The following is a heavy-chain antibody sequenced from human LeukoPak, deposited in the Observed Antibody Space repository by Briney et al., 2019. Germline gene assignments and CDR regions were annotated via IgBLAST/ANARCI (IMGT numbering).Heavy chain of an antibody. CDR3: ARKFLGSRGYYFDY. CDR2: INPNSGGT. D-gene: IGHD3-10*01. J-gene: IGHJ4*02. Sequence: ASVKVSCKASGYTFTGYYMHWVRQAPGQGLEWMGWINPNSGGTNYAQKFQGRVTMTRDTSISTAYMELSRLRSDDTAVYYCARKFLGSRGYYFDYWGQGTLVTVSS. V-gene: IGHV1-2*02. CDR1: GYTFTGYY.